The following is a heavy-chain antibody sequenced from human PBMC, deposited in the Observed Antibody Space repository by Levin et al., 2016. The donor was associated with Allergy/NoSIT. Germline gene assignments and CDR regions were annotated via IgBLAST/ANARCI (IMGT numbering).Heavy chain of an antibody. CDR3: ARRYAGYRRGDYVLDY. D-gene: IGHD2-21*02. CDR2: INHSGST. Sequence: SETLSLTCAVYGGSFSGYYWSWIRQPPGKGLDWIGEINHSGSTNYNPSLKSRVTISVDTSKNQLSLKLSSVTAADTAVYYCARRYAGYRRGDYVLDYWGQGTLVTVSS. CDR1: GGSFSGYY. J-gene: IGHJ4*02. V-gene: IGHV4-34*01.